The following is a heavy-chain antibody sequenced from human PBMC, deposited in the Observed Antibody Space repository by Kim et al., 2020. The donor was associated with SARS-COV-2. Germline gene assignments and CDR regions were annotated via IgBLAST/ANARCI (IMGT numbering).Heavy chain of an antibody. J-gene: IGHJ5*02. V-gene: IGHV3-9*01. CDR1: GFTFDDYA. Sequence: GGSLRLSCAASGFTFDDYAMHWVRQAPGKGLEWVSGISWNSGSIGYADSVKGRFTISRDNAKNSLYLQMNSLRAEDTALYYCAKEGSYGSGWGWFDPWGQGTLVTVSS. D-gene: IGHD3-10*01. CDR3: AKEGSYGSGWGWFDP. CDR2: ISWNSGSI.